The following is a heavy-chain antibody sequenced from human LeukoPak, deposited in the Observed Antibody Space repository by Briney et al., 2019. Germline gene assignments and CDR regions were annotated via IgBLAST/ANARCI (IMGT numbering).Heavy chain of an antibody. V-gene: IGHV3-9*01. CDR1: GFTFHDYG. D-gene: IGHD5-24*01. Sequence: PGGSLRLSCAASGFTFHDYGMHWVRLAPGKGLEWVSGLTYNSGRIGYADSVKGRFTISRDNAKNSLYLQMNSLRPEDTALYYCAKDGWLGNSDLHGDFDNWGQGTLVTVSS. CDR2: LTYNSGRI. J-gene: IGHJ4*02. CDR3: AKDGWLGNSDLHGDFDN.